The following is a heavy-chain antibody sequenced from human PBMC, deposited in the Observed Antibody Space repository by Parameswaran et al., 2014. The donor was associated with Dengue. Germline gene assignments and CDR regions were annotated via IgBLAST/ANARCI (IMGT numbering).Heavy chain of an antibody. V-gene: IGHV1-18*01. J-gene: IGHJ4*02. Sequence: SWVRQAPGQGLEWMGWISAYNGNTNYAQKLQGRVTMTTDTSTSTAYMELRSLRSDDTAVYYCARDLRPFMITPMPGFDYWGQGTLVTVSS. CDR3: ARDLRPFMITPMPGFDY. CDR2: ISAYNGNT. D-gene: IGHD3-16*01.